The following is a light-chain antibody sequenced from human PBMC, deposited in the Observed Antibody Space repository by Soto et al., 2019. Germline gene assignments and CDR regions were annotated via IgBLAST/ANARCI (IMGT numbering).Light chain of an antibody. CDR1: QDIKNY. CDR3: QHYDNRLPLT. J-gene: IGKJ4*01. Sequence: DIQMTQSPSSLSASVGDRVTITCQASQDIKNYLNWYQQKPGKAPKLLIYDASNLETGVPSRFSGDRSGTDFTLTISSLQPEDFATYFCQHYDNRLPLTFGGGTKVEFK. V-gene: IGKV1-33*01. CDR2: DAS.